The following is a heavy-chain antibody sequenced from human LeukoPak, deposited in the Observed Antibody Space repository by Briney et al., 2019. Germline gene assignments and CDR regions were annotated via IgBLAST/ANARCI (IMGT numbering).Heavy chain of an antibody. CDR1: GFSFSTYS. J-gene: IGHJ4*02. Sequence: PGGSLRPSCTASGFSFSTYSMTWVRQGPGKGLEWVSSIYNSGSKTFYADSVKGRFTISRDNSKNTLYLQMNSLTAEDTAIYYCSKDVVPDSGWDLDYWGQGTLVTVSS. V-gene: IGHV3-23*05. D-gene: IGHD6-19*01. CDR3: SKDVVPDSGWDLDY. CDR2: IYNSGSKT.